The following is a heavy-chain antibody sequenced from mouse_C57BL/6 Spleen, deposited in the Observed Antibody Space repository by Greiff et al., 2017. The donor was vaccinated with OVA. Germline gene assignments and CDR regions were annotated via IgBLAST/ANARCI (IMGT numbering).Heavy chain of an antibody. Sequence: EVMLVESGEGLVKPGGSLKLSCAASGFTFSSYAMSWVRQTPEKRLEWVAYISSGGDYIYYADTVEGRFTISRDNARNTLYLQMSSLKSEDTAMYYCTREGSNHGDYAMDYWGQGTSVTVSS. CDR2: ISSGGDYI. V-gene: IGHV5-9-1*02. CDR3: TREGSNHGDYAMDY. D-gene: IGHD2-5*01. CDR1: GFTFSSYA. J-gene: IGHJ4*01.